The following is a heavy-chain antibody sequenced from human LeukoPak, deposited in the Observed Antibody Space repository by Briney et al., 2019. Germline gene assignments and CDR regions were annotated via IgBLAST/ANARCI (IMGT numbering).Heavy chain of an antibody. V-gene: IGHV1-8*03. J-gene: IGHJ5*02. CDR2: MNPNSGNT. D-gene: IGHD2-2*01. CDR3: ARAIGYCSSTSCRNWFDP. CDR1: GYTFTSYD. Sequence: ASVKVSCKASGYTFTSYDINWVRQATGQGLEWMGWMNPNSGNTGYAQKFQGRVTITRNTSISTAYMELSSLRSEDTAVYYCARAIGYCSSTSCRNWFDPWGQGTLVTVSS.